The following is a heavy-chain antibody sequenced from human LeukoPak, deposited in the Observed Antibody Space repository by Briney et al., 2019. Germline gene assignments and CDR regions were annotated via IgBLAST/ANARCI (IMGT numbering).Heavy chain of an antibody. CDR1: GYTFTSYD. Sequence: ASVKVSCKASGYTFTSYDINWVRQATGQGLEWMGWMNPNSGNTGYAQKFQGRVTMTRNTSISTAYMELSSLRSEDTAVYYCARGVGVGAVLYYYYYYYMDVWGKGTTVTVSS. J-gene: IGHJ6*03. V-gene: IGHV1-8*01. D-gene: IGHD1-26*01. CDR2: MNPNSGNT. CDR3: ARGVGVGAVLYYYYYYYMDV.